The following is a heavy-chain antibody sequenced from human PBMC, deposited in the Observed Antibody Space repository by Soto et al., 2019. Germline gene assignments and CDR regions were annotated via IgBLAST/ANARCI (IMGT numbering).Heavy chain of an antibody. CDR3: ARDGGAVAGSRSDPHFDY. Sequence: QVQLVESGGGVVQPGRSLRLSCAASGFTFSSYAMHWVRQAPGKGLEWVAVISYDGSNKYYADSVKGRFTISRDNSKNTVYLQMNSLRAEDTAVYYCARDGGAVAGSRSDPHFDYCGEGTLVTVSS. J-gene: IGHJ4*02. CDR2: ISYDGSNK. CDR1: GFTFSSYA. D-gene: IGHD6-19*01. V-gene: IGHV3-30-3*01.